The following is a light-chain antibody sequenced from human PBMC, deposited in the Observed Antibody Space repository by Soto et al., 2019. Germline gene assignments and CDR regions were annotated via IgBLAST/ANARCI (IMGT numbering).Light chain of an antibody. Sequence: DFRMTQSPSSLSASVGDRVTITCRASQGISNSLAWYQQKPGKVPKLLIYAASTLQSGVPSRFTGSGSGTDFTLTISSLQPEDVATYYYQRYNSAPWTFGQGTKVEAK. V-gene: IGKV1-27*01. CDR1: QGISNS. J-gene: IGKJ1*01. CDR3: QRYNSAPWT. CDR2: AAS.